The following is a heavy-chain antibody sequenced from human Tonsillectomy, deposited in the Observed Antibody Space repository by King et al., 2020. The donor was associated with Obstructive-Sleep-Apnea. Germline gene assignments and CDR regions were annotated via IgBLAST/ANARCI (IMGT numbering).Heavy chain of an antibody. CDR1: GFTFDDYA. D-gene: IGHD6-13*01. CDR3: AKAYSSGWSGGGSSEY. V-gene: IGHV3-9*01. J-gene: IGHJ4*02. CDR2: ISWNSGSI. Sequence: VQLVESGGGLVQPGRSLRLSCAASGFTFDDYAMHWVRQAPGKGLEWVSGISWNSGSIGYADPVKGRFTISRDNAKNSLYLQMNSLRAEDTAFYYWAKAYSSGWSGGGSSEYWGEGTLGTVCS.